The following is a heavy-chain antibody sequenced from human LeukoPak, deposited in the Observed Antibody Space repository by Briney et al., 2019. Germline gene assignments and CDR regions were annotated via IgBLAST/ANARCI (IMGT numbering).Heavy chain of an antibody. CDR1: GFTFSSYG. CDR3: AKGPKGRLAAQGSY. J-gene: IGHJ4*02. V-gene: IGHV3-30*18. Sequence: PGRFLRLPRAASGFTFSSYGMHWVRQAPGKGLEGVAVISYDGSNKYYADSVKGRFTISRDNSKHTLYLQMNSLRAEDTGVYYCAKGPKGRLAAQGSYWGQGTLVTVSS. CDR2: ISYDGSNK. D-gene: IGHD6-19*01.